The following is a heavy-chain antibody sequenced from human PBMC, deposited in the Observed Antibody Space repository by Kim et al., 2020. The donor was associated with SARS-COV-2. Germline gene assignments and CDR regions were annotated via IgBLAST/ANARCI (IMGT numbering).Heavy chain of an antibody. D-gene: IGHD2-21*02. J-gene: IGHJ2*01. CDR3: ARDHLVVTAIPSWYFDL. V-gene: IGHV3-30*04. CDR1: GFTFSSYA. CDR2: ISYDGSNK. Sequence: GGSLRLSCAASGFTFSSYAMHWVRQAPGKGLEWVAVISYDGSNKYYADSVKGRFTISRDNSKNTLYLQMNSLRAEDTAVYYCARDHLVVTAIPSWYFDLWGRGTLVTVSS.